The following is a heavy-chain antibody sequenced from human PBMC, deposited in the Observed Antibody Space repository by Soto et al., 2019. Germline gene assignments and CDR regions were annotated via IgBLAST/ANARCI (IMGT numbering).Heavy chain of an antibody. Sequence: GGSLRLSCAASGFTFSSYGMHWVRQAPGKGLEWVAVISYDGSNKYYADSVKGRFTISRDNSKNTLYLQMNSLRAEDTAVYYCAKDRRKVVVAAPFDYWGQGTLVSVSS. CDR2: ISYDGSNK. CDR1: GFTFSSYG. V-gene: IGHV3-30*18. J-gene: IGHJ4*02. D-gene: IGHD2-15*01. CDR3: AKDRRKVVVAAPFDY.